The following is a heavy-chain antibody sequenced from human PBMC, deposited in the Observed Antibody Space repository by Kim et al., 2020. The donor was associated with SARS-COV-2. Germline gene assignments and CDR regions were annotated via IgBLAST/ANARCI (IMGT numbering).Heavy chain of an antibody. V-gene: IGHV1-18*01. J-gene: IGHJ4*02. Sequence: YAQKLQGRVTMTTDTATRTAYMELRSLRSDDTAVYYCASQLISGSPFDYWGQGTLVTVSS. CDR3: ASQLISGSPFDY. D-gene: IGHD1-26*01.